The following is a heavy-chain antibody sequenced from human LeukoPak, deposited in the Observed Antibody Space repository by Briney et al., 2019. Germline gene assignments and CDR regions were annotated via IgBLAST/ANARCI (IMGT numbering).Heavy chain of an antibody. V-gene: IGHV3-66*01. CDR3: AREYSGSYGFDY. D-gene: IGHD1-26*01. CDR1: GFTVSSNY. CDR2: IYSGGST. Sequence: GGSLRLSCAASGFTVSSNYMSWVRQAPGKGLEWVSVIYSGGSTYYADSVKGRFTMSRDNSKNTLYLQMNSLRAEDTAVYYCAREYSGSYGFDYWGQGTLVTVSS. J-gene: IGHJ4*02.